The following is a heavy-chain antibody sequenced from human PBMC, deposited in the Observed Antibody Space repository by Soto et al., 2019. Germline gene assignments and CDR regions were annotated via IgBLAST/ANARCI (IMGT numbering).Heavy chain of an antibody. J-gene: IGHJ4*02. CDR2: IYWDDDK. Sequence: QITLKESGPTLVNPTQTLTLTCTFSGFSLTTGGVGVGWIRQPPGKALEWLALIYWDDDKRYSPSLKSRLTITKDTYKNQVVLTLTNMDPVDTAAFSCAPVFNSNSGSYRYFDYWGQGTLVTVSS. D-gene: IGHD3-16*02. V-gene: IGHV2-5*02. CDR3: APVFNSNSGSYRYFDY. CDR1: GFSLTTGGVG.